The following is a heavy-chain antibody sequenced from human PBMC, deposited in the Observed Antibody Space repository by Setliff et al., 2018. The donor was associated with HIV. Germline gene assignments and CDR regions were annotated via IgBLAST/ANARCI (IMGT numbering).Heavy chain of an antibody. CDR2: IYYSGST. CDR1: GGSISSYY. J-gene: IGHJ4*02. V-gene: IGHV4-59*01. CDR3: AKKGRGSYGPYFDD. Sequence: SETLSLTCTVSGGSISSYYWSWIRQPPGKGLEWIGNIYYSGSTNYNPSLRSRVTISVDTSKNQFSLKLSSVTAADTAVYYCAKKGRGSYGPYFDDWGQGTLVTVSS. D-gene: IGHD1-26*01.